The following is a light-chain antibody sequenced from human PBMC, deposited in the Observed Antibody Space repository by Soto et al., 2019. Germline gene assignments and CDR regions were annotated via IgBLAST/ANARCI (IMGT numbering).Light chain of an antibody. Sequence: QSTLTQPASVSGSPGQSITISCTGTSSDVWSYNLVSWYQQHPGKAPKLMIYEGSKRPSGVSNRFSGSKSGNTASLTISGLQAEDEADYYCCSYAGSSTFGVVFGGGTKVTVL. CDR1: SSDVWSYNL. CDR2: EGS. J-gene: IGLJ2*01. V-gene: IGLV2-23*03. CDR3: CSYAGSSTFGVV.